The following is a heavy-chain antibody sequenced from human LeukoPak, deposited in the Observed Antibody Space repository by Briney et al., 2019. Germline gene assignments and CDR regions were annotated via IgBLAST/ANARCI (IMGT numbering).Heavy chain of an antibody. J-gene: IGHJ3*02. V-gene: IGHV4-59*08. D-gene: IGHD3-22*01. CDR1: GGSISSYY. CDR2: IYYSGST. Sequence: SETLSLTCTVSGGSISSYYWSWIRQPPGKGLEWIGYIYYSGSTNYNPSLKSRVTISVDTSKNQFSLKLSSVTAADTAVYYCARHSLEYYYDSSGSDAFDIWGQGTMVTVSS. CDR3: ARHSLEYYYDSSGSDAFDI.